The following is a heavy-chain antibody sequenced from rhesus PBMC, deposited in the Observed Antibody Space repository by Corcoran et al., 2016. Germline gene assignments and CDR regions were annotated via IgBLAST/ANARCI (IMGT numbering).Heavy chain of an antibody. CDR3: ARGSGSWPYNSLDV. D-gene: IGHD6-25*01. V-gene: IGHV4-76*01. J-gene: IGHJ5-2*02. CDR2: IGGSSGST. Sequence: QVQLQESGPGLVKPSETLSLTCAVSGGSISGGYDWSWIRQPPGTGREWIGYIGGSSGSTNYNPSLKSRVTISKDTSKNQFSLKLSSVTAADTAVYYCARGSGSWPYNSLDVWGRGVLVTVSS. CDR1: GGSISGGYD.